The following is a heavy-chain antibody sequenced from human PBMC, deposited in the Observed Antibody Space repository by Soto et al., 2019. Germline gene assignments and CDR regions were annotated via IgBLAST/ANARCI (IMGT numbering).Heavy chain of an antibody. J-gene: IGHJ4*02. Sequence: QLQLQESGSGLVKPSQTLSLTCAVSGGSISSGGYSWSWMRQPPGKGREWIGYIYHRGSTYYNPPLKSRVAISVDRSKNQFSLKLSSVTAADTAVYYCAAGGGLPRYYWGQGTLVTVSS. CDR1: GGSISSGGYS. CDR2: IYHRGST. D-gene: IGHD5-12*01. CDR3: AAGGGLPRYY. V-gene: IGHV4-30-2*01.